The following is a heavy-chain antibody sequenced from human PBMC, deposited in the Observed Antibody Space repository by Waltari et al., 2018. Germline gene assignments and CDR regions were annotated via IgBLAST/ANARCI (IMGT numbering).Heavy chain of an antibody. J-gene: IGHJ4*02. CDR1: GGALSSSRYS. D-gene: IGHD2-2*02. V-gene: IGHV4-39*07. CDR2: IYYSGST. CDR3: ARENCSSTSCYIVDY. Sequence: QLQLQESGPGLVKPSATLAITCPVSGGALSSSRYSWGWIRQPPGKGLVWIGSIYYSGSTYYNPSLKSRVTISVDTSKNQFSLKLSSVTAADTAVYYCARENCSSTSCYIVDYWGQGTLVTVSS.